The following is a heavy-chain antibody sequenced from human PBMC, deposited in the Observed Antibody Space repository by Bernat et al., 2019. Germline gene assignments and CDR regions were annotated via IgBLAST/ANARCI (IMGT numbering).Heavy chain of an antibody. V-gene: IGHV3-66*01. J-gene: IGHJ4*02. CDR3: ARVRSGYLYYFDY. Sequence: EVQLVESGGGLVQPGGSLRLSCAASGFTVSSNYMSWVHQAPGKGLEWVSVIYSGGSTYYADSVKGRFTISRDNSKNTLYLQMNSLRAEDTAVYYCARVRSGYLYYFDYWGQGTLVTVSS. D-gene: IGHD3-22*01. CDR1: GFTVSSNY. CDR2: IYSGGST.